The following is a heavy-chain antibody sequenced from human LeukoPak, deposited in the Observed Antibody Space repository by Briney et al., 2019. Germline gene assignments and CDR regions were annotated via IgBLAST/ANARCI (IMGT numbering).Heavy chain of an antibody. CDR1: SGSISGSSYY. CDR3: ARHGNYGDYVGWFDP. J-gene: IGHJ5*02. V-gene: IGHV4-39*01. D-gene: IGHD4-17*01. Sequence: SETLSLTCTVPSGSISGSSYYWGWIRRPPGKGLEWIGSFYYSGSTYYNPSLKSRVTISVDRSKNQFSLKLTSVTAADTAVYYCARHGNYGDYVGWFDPWGQGTLVTVSS. CDR2: FYYSGST.